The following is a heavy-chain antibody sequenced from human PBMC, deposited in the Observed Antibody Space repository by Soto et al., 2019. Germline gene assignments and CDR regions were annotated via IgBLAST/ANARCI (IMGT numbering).Heavy chain of an antibody. CDR1: GYIFTAYS. Sequence: QVQLVQSGAEVKKPGASVKVYCKASGYIFTAYSMHWVRQSPGQGLEWMGVVNPSGGSTKYAQKFHGRITMTRDTSTSTVYMDLSSLRYEDTAVYYCAREENGSDGICYSEYFHRWGQGTLVTVSS. J-gene: IGHJ1*01. CDR2: VNPSGGST. V-gene: IGHV1-46*01. CDR3: AREENGSDGICYSEYFHR. D-gene: IGHD2-15*01.